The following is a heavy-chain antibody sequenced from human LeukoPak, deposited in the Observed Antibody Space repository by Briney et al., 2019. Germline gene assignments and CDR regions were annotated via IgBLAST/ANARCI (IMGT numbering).Heavy chain of an antibody. J-gene: IGHJ5*02. CDR1: GFTFSSYA. Sequence: GGSLRLSCAASGFTFSSYAMHWVRQAPGKGLEWVAVISYDGRNKYYADSVKGRFTISRDNSKNTLYLQMNSLRAEDTAVYYCARDDYGDYGNWFDPWGQGTLVTVSS. D-gene: IGHD4-17*01. V-gene: IGHV3-30*04. CDR2: ISYDGRNK. CDR3: ARDDYGDYGNWFDP.